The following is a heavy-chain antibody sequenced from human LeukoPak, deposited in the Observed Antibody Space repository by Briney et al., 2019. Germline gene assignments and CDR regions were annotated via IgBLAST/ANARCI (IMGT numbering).Heavy chain of an antibody. V-gene: IGHV4-31*01. J-gene: IGHJ4*02. CDR3: ARCHSHSSSFFDY. D-gene: IGHD6-6*01. Sequence: ASETLSLTCTVSGGSISSGDDYWRWIRLQPGKVLEWIGFLHYSGSAYYNPSLRRLLTISVATSTSQLALRLSSVTAADTAVDYCARCHSHSSSFFDYWGQGTLVSVSS. CDR1: GGSISSGDDY. CDR2: LHYSGSA.